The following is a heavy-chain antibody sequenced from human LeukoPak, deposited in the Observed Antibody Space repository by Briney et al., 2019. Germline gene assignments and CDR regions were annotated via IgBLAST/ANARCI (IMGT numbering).Heavy chain of an antibody. V-gene: IGHV4-30-2*01. CDR3: ARVPAVQLWSYYFDY. D-gene: IGHD5-18*01. CDR2: IYHSGST. J-gene: IGHJ4*02. CDR1: GVSISSGGYS. Sequence: PSETLSLTCAVSGVSISSGGYSWSWIRQPPGKGLEWIGYIYHSGSTYYNPSLKSRVTISVDRSKNQFSLKLSSVTAADTAVYYCARVPAVQLWSYYFDYWGQGTLSPSPQ.